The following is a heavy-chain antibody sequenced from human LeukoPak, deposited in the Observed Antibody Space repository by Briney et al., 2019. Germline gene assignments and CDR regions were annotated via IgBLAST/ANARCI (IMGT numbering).Heavy chain of an antibody. J-gene: IGHJ3*02. CDR2: NSGSGGST. V-gene: IGHV3-23*01. CDR1: GFTFSSYA. Sequence: GGSLRLSCAASGFTFSSYAMSWVRQAPGKGLEWVSANSGSGGSTYYADSVRGLFTISRDIFKNTLYLQMNSLRAEDTAVYHCVKSAGKDGYRDVFDIWGQGTVVTVSS. D-gene: IGHD5-24*01. CDR3: VKSAGKDGYRDVFDI.